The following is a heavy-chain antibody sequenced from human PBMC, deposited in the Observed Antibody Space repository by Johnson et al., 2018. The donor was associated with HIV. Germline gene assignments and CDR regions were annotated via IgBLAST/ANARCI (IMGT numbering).Heavy chain of an antibody. V-gene: IGHV3-66*01. CDR3: ARGMSSGWSSDAFDI. CDR1: GFTFSSYA. D-gene: IGHD6-19*01. CDR2: IYSGGST. J-gene: IGHJ3*02. Sequence: VQLVESGGGVVQPGRSLRLSCAASGFTFSSYAMHWVRLAPGKGLEWVSAIYSGGSTYYADSVKGRFTISRDNSKNTLYLQMNSLRAEDTAVYYCARGMSSGWSSDAFDIWGQGTMVTVSS.